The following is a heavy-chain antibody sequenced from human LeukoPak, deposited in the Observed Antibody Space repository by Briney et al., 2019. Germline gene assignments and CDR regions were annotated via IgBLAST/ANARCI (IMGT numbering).Heavy chain of an antibody. Sequence: SVKVSCKASGDAFNSHTINWVRHAPGQGIEWVGSIIPSFGIPSYAQKFKGRVTISADTSTNTASMDLTSLRSEDTAVYYCARDFWGTMVRAASMDVWGQGTTVSVSS. CDR2: IIPSFGIP. V-gene: IGHV1-69*17. J-gene: IGHJ6*02. CDR1: GDAFNSHT. D-gene: IGHD3-10*01. CDR3: ARDFWGTMVRAASMDV.